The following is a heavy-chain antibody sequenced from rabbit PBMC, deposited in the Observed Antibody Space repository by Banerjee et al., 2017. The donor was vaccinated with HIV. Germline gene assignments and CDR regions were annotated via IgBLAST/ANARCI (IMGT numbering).Heavy chain of an antibody. D-gene: IGHD1-1*01. Sequence: QSLEESGGDLVKPGASLTLTCTASGFSFSSDYRICWVRQAPGKGLEWIASIATGSSIGTWYASWVDGRFTISRTSSTTVTLQMTSLTVADTATYFCASGAGGSGGGYNLDLWGQGTLVTVS. CDR1: GFSFSSDYR. J-gene: IGHJ4*01. CDR2: IATGSSIGT. V-gene: IGHV1S40*01. CDR3: ASGAGGSGGGYNLDL.